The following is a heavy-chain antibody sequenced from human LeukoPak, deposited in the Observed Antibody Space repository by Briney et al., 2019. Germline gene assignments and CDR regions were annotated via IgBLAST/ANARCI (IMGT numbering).Heavy chain of an antibody. J-gene: IGHJ4*02. CDR2: INPNNGDT. V-gene: IGHV1-2*06. D-gene: IGHD1-20*01. Sequence: GASVKVSCKASGYTFTGYYMYWVRQAPGQGLEWMGRINPNNGDTTYAQKFQGRVTMTRDTSINIAYMELSSLRSDDTAVYYCVRDLSGITATSRGDGYWGQGTLVTVSS. CDR1: GYTFTGYY. CDR3: VRDLSGITATSRGDGY.